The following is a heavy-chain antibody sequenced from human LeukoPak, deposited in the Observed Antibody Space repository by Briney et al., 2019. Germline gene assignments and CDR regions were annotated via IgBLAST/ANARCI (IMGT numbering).Heavy chain of an antibody. V-gene: IGHV3-23*01. CDR1: GFTFSSYA. J-gene: IGHJ4*02. D-gene: IGHD6-19*01. CDR3: AKRFSGYSSGWYYFDY. CDR2: ISGSGGST. Sequence: SGGSLRLSSAASGFTFSSYAMSWVRQAPGKGLEWVSAISGSGGSTYYADSVKGRFTISRDNSKNTLYLQMNSLRAEDTAVYYCAKRFSGYSSGWYYFDYWGQGTLVTVSS.